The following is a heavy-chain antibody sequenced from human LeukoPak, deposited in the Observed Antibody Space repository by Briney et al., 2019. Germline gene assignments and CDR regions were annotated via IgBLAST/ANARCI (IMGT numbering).Heavy chain of an antibody. CDR1: GFTFGTYA. J-gene: IGHJ6*02. Sequence: PGGSLRLSCTASGFTFGTYAMSWVRQAPGKGLEWVGFIRSKAYGGTAEYAASVKGRFTISRDDSKSIAYLQMNSLRAEDTAVYYCARGRYYDSSTYSEYSGMDVWGQGTTVTVSS. D-gene: IGHD3-22*01. CDR2: IRSKAYGGTA. V-gene: IGHV3-49*04. CDR3: ARGRYYDSSTYSEYSGMDV.